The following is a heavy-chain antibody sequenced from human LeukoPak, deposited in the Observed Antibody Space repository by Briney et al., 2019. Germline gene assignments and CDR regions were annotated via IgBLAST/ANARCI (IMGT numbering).Heavy chain of an antibody. V-gene: IGHV4-4*07. J-gene: IGHJ4*02. D-gene: IGHD3-10*01. Sequence: TSETLSLTCTVAGGSISSYYWSWIRQPAGKGLEWIGRIYTSGITNYNPSLKSRVTTSVDKSKNQFSLKLSSVTAADTAVYYCAREGTSDYYFDYWGQGTLVTVSS. CDR2: IYTSGIT. CDR1: GGSISSYY. CDR3: AREGTSDYYFDY.